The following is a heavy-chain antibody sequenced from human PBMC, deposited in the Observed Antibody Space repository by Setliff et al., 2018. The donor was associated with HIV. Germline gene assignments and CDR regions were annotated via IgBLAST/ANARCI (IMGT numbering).Heavy chain of an antibody. CDR3: VKRRNFDWLQKSGPFDD. D-gene: IGHD3-9*01. CDR2: IYYSGST. V-gene: IGHV4-39*07. J-gene: IGHJ4*02. Sequence: KTSETLSLTCTVSGGSISSSGYYWGWIRQPPGKGLEWIGSIYYSGSTYYNPSLKSRLTISLDTSKNQFSLKLSSVTAADTAVYYCVKRRNFDWLQKSGPFDDWGQGLLVTVSS. CDR1: GGSISSSGYY.